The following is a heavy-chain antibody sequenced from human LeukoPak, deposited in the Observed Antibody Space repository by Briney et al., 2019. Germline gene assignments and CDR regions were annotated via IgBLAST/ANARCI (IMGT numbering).Heavy chain of an antibody. J-gene: IGHJ4*02. CDR3: ARSGTLTGAYYFDY. V-gene: IGHV3-74*01. Sequence: PGGSLRLSCAASGFTFSSYWMHWVRQAPGKGLVWVSRINSDGSSTSYADSVKGRFTISRDNAKNTLYLQMNSLRAEDTAVYYYARSGTLTGAYYFDYWGQGTLVTVSS. CDR1: GFTFSSYW. D-gene: IGHD7-27*01. CDR2: INSDGSST.